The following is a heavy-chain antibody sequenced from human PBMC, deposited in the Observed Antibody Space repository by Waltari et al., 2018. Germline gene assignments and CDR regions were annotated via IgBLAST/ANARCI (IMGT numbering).Heavy chain of an antibody. CDR3: ARGGSTPMIIVY. D-gene: IGHD3-16*01. V-gene: IGHV4-34*02. CDR1: GGSLNNRY. J-gene: IGHJ4*02. Sequence: QVRLEQWGAGLLKPSETLSLTCAVYGGSLNNRYWSWIRQSPGKGLEWLGEISHSGRTHYNPSLKSRVIISVDTSKSQFSLILTSVNAADTAVYYCARGGSTPMIIVYWGQGTQVTISS. CDR2: ISHSGRT.